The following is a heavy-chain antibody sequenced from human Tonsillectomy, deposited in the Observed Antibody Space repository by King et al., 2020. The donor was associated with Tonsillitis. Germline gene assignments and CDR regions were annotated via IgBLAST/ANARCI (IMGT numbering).Heavy chain of an antibody. J-gene: IGHJ4*02. CDR1: GGSITSYF. V-gene: IGHV4-59*01. D-gene: IGHD3-3*01. CDR3: ASYDFSSGYNPFGF. Sequence: QLQESGPGLVKPSGTLSLTCTVSGGSITSYFWSWIRQAPGRGPEWIGYIYHEGNSNSNPSLKSRVTMSVDTSKNQFSLRLTSVIAADTAVYYCASYDFSSGYNPFGFWGQGILVNVSS. CDR2: IYHEGNS.